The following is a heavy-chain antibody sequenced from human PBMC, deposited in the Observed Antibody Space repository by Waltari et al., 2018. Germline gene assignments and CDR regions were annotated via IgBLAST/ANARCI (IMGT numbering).Heavy chain of an antibody. CDR1: GFTFSIYN. D-gene: IGHD6-6*01. J-gene: IGHJ4*02. CDR2: IIASSTYI. Sequence: EVQLVESGGGLVKPGGSLRLSCAASGFTFSIYNMNWVRQAPGKGREWVSSIIASSTYIYYADSMKGRFTISRDNAKNSLYLQMNSLRAEDTAVYYCASGYSSSSLDYWGQGTLVTVSS. CDR3: ASGYSSSSLDY. V-gene: IGHV3-21*01.